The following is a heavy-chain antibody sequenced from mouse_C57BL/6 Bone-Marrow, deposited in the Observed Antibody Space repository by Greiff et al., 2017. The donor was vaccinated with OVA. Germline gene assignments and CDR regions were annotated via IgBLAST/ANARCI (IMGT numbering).Heavy chain of an antibody. CDR2: INYDGSST. Sequence: VQLKESEGGLVQPGSSLKLSCTASGFTFSDYYMAWVRQVPEKGLEWVANINYDGSSTYYLDSLKSRFIISRANAKNILYLQMSSLKSEYTTTYYCARDQRAYYYGSSWYVDVWGTGTTVTVSS. J-gene: IGHJ1*03. CDR3: ARDQRAYYYGSSWYVDV. D-gene: IGHD1-1*01. V-gene: IGHV5-16*01. CDR1: GFTFSDYY.